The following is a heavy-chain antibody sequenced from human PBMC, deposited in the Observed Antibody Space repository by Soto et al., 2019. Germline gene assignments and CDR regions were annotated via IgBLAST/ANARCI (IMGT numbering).Heavy chain of an antibody. D-gene: IGHD2-8*01. J-gene: IGHJ3*02. Sequence: SETLSLTCTVSGGSISGYYWTWIRQPPGKGLEWIGYFYYRGSTSYNPSLKSRVTISGDTSKNHFALKLSSVTAADTAVYYCARTKTGYAFDIWGQGTMVTVSS. CDR2: FYYRGST. CDR1: GGSISGYY. CDR3: ARTKTGYAFDI. V-gene: IGHV4-59*08.